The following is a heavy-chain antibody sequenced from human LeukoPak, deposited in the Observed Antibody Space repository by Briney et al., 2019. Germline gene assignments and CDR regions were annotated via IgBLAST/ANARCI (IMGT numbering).Heavy chain of an antibody. Sequence: SETLSLTCSVSGGSISSYYWSWIRQPPGKGLEWIGYIYYSGSTNYNPSLKSRVTMSVDTSKNQFSLKLTSVTAADTAVYYCARHAGYGDYGFDYWGQGTLVTVSS. V-gene: IGHV4-59*08. CDR3: ARHAGYGDYGFDY. J-gene: IGHJ4*02. CDR1: GGSISSYY. D-gene: IGHD4-17*01. CDR2: IYYSGST.